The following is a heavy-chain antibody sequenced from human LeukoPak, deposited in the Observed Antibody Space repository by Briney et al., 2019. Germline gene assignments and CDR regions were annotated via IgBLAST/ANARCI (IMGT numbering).Heavy chain of an antibody. CDR1: GFTFKSYE. V-gene: IGHV3-48*03. Sequence: PGGSLRLSCSVSGFTFKSYEMNWVRLAPGKGLEWIAYISSGGTTIFYADSVKGRFTVSRVNDKSLLYLQMNSLRADDTATYYCVRSLTIAVAGTDLWGQGTVVTVS. CDR3: VRSLTIAVAGTDL. D-gene: IGHD6-19*01. J-gene: IGHJ5*02. CDR2: ISSGGTTI.